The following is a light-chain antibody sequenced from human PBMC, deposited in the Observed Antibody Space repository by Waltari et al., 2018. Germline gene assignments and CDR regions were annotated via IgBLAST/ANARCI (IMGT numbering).Light chain of an antibody. CDR2: EFN. J-gene: IGLJ1*01. CDR3: SSFAGSNNYV. V-gene: IGLV2-8*01. Sequence: HSALTQPPSPSGSPGHSFTISSTRTSSNVGGYDYFHWYQHPPGKAPKLIISEFNKRPSGVPDRFSGSKSGNTASLTVSGLQADDEADYYCSSFAGSNNYVFGTGTKVTVL. CDR1: SSNVGGYDY.